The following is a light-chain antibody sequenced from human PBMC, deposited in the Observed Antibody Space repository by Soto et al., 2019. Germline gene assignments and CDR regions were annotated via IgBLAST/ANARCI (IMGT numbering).Light chain of an antibody. CDR2: EVT. Sequence: QSALTQPPSASGSPGQSVTISCTGTSSDVGTYNYVSWYQQHPGKAPTLMIYEVTKRPSGVPARFSGSKSGNSPSLTVSGLRAEDEADYYCSLYTGTNNVVFGGGTKLTVL. CDR1: SSDVGTYNY. V-gene: IGLV2-8*01. CDR3: SLYTGTNNVV. J-gene: IGLJ2*01.